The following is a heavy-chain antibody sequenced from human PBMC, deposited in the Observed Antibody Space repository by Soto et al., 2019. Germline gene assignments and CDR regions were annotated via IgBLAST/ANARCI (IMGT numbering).Heavy chain of an antibody. D-gene: IGHD3-22*01. CDR2: IIPILGIA. CDR3: ARELMIVVPQPMDV. CDR1: GGTFSSYT. V-gene: IGHV1-69*08. J-gene: IGHJ6*02. Sequence: QVQLVQSGAEVKKPGSSVKVSCKASGGTFSSYTISWVRQAPGQGLEWMGRIIPILGIANYAQKFQGRVPITADKSPSPAYMELSSLGSEDTAVYYCARELMIVVPQPMDVWGQGTTVTVSS.